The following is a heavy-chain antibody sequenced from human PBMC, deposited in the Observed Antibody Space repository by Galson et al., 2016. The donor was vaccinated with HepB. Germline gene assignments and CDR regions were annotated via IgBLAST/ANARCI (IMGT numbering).Heavy chain of an antibody. J-gene: IGHJ3*02. D-gene: IGHD2-2*01. CDR2: ISTTSTTI. CDR1: GITFSSYA. Sequence: SLRLSCAGSGITFSSYAMNWVRQAPGKGLEWVSYISTTSTTIYYADSVKGRFTISRDNAKNSLFLQMNSLRDEDTALYYCATIGLYCYSTRCSPRDGLDIWGQGTMVAVSS. V-gene: IGHV3-48*02. CDR3: ATIGLYCYSTRCSPRDGLDI.